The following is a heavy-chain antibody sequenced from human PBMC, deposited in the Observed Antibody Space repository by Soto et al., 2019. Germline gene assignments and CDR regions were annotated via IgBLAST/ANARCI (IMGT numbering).Heavy chain of an antibody. V-gene: IGHV3-30-3*01. Sequence: QVQLVESGGGVVQPGRSLRLSCAASGFTFSSYAMHWVRQAPGKGLEWVAVISYDGSNKYYADSVKGRFTISRDNSKNTLYLQMNSLRAEDTAVYYCARDRQPSSWYFDLWGRGTLVTVSS. CDR1: GFTFSSYA. CDR3: ARDRQPSSWYFDL. CDR2: ISYDGSNK. J-gene: IGHJ2*01. D-gene: IGHD6-6*01.